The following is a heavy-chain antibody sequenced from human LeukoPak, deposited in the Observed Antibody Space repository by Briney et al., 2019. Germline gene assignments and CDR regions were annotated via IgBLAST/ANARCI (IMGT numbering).Heavy chain of an antibody. D-gene: IGHD3-10*01. Sequence: GGSLRLSCAASGFTFSTYSMNWVRQAPGKGLEWVSYISGSGSVSYYEDSVKGRFTISRDNAKNSLYLQMNSLRDEDTALYFCARDGGFGFLAAFDIWGQGTMVTVSS. CDR2: ISGSGSVS. CDR1: GFTFSTYS. CDR3: ARDGGFGFLAAFDI. J-gene: IGHJ3*02. V-gene: IGHV3-48*02.